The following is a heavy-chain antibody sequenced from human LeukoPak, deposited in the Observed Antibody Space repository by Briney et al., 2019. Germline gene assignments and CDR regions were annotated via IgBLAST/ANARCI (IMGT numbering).Heavy chain of an antibody. Sequence: SETLSLTCSVSGVSISSYYWSWIRQPPGKGLEWIGHIYYSGSTNYTPSLKSRVTMSVDTSKNQFSLKLTSVTAADTAVYYCARLRPVAGYDAFDIWGHGTMVTVSS. J-gene: IGHJ3*02. D-gene: IGHD6-19*01. V-gene: IGHV4-59*08. CDR3: ARLRPVAGYDAFDI. CDR1: GVSISSYY. CDR2: IYYSGST.